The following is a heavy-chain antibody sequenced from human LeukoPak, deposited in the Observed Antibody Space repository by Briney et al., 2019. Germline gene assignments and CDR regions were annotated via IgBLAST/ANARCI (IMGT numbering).Heavy chain of an antibody. CDR3: ARVPAGVIGMKDAFDI. CDR1: GFTFSSYS. V-gene: IGHV3-21*01. Sequence: ESGGGLVKPGGSLRLSCAASGFTFSSYSMNWVRQAPGKGLEWVSSISGSSSYIYYADSVKGRFTISRHNAKNSLYLQMNSLRAEDTAVYYCARVPAGVIGMKDAFDIWGQGTMVTVSS. CDR2: ISGSSSYI. J-gene: IGHJ3*02. D-gene: IGHD3-16*02.